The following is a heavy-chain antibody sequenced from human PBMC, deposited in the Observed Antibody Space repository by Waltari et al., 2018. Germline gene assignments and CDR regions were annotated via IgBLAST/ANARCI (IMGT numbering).Heavy chain of an antibody. CDR1: GFIFSTYW. V-gene: IGHV3-74*01. Sequence: EVQLVESGGGLVQPGGSLRLSCEASGFIFSTYWMHWVRQGPGKGLVWVARIEKSDGSGTSYGDSVKGRLTISRDNAKNTLYLQMNSLRAEDTGVYDCARDHYYSKDVWGTGTTVTVSS. CDR2: IEKSDGSGT. CDR3: ARDHYYSKDV. J-gene: IGHJ6*04.